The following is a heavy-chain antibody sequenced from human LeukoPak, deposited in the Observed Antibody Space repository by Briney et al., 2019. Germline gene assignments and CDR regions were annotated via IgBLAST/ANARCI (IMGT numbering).Heavy chain of an antibody. CDR3: SREDY. CDR1: GGTFNNYA. CDR2: IIPLIGTP. V-gene: IGHV1-69*05. J-gene: IGHJ4*02. Sequence: ASVKVSCKASGGTFNNYAISWVRQAPGLGLQWMGGIIPLIGTPNYAQKFQGRVTITRDTSASTAYMELSSLRSEDTAVYYCSREDYWGQGTLVTVSS.